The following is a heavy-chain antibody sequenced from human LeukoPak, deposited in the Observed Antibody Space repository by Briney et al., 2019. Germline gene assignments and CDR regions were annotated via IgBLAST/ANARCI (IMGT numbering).Heavy chain of an antibody. D-gene: IGHD2-2*01. CDR1: GGSISSYY. J-gene: IGHJ5*02. CDR2: IYTSGST. Sequence: SETLSLTCTVSGGSISSYYWSWIRQPAGKGLEWIGRIYTSGSTNYNPSLKSRVTMSVDTSKNQFSLKLSPVTAADTAVYYCARDMVPYCSSTSCYWAYNWFDPWGQGTLVTVSS. CDR3: ARDMVPYCSSTSCYWAYNWFDP. V-gene: IGHV4-4*07.